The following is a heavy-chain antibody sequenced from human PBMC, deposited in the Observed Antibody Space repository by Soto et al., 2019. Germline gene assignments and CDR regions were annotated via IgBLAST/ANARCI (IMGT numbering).Heavy chain of an antibody. CDR3: ARDVDTAYYYYYCGMDV. CDR1: GGSISSSSYY. CDR2: IYYSGST. J-gene: IGHJ6*02. D-gene: IGHD5-18*01. V-gene: IGHV4-39*02. Sequence: QLQLQESGPGLVKPSETLYLTCTVSGGSISSSSYYWGWIRQPPGQGLEWIGSIYYSGSTYYNPSVNSRVTISADTSKNQFSLKLSSVTAADTAGYYCARDVDTAYYYYYCGMDVWGQGTTVTVSS.